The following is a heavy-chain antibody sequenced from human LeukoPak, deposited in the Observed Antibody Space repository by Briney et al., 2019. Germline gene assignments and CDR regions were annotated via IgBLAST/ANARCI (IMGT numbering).Heavy chain of an antibody. Sequence: ASVKVSCKASGYTFTDYYIHWVRQAPGQGLEWMGWFNPYSGGTNYAEKFQGRATMTRDTSITTAYMELSSLRSDDTAMYYCATLRRSGWYIGDWGQGTLVTVSS. D-gene: IGHD6-19*01. CDR3: ATLRRSGWYIGD. V-gene: IGHV1-2*02. CDR2: FNPYSGGT. J-gene: IGHJ4*02. CDR1: GYTFTDYY.